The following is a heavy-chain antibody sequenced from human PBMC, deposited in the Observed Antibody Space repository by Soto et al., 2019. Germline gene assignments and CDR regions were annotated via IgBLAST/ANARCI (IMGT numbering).Heavy chain of an antibody. D-gene: IGHD1-26*01. CDR3: ARGIQLMEGATYGIFDY. CDR1: GFTFSSYA. CDR2: ISYDGSNK. V-gene: IGHV3-30-3*01. J-gene: IGHJ4*02. Sequence: GGSLRLSCAASGFTFSSYAMHWVRQAPGKGLEWVAVISYDGSNKYYADSVKGRFTISRDNSKNTLYLQMNSLRAEDTAVYYCARGIQLMEGATYGIFDYWGQGTLVTVSS.